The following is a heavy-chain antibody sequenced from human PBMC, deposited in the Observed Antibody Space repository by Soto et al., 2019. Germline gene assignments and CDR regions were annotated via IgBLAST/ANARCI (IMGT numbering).Heavy chain of an antibody. D-gene: IGHD6-19*01. CDR2: IYHSGST. Sequence: QVQLQESGPGLVKPSGTLSLTCAVSGGSISSSNWWSWVRQPPGKGLEWIGEIYHSGSTNYNPSLKSRVTISVDKSKNQFSLKLSSVTAADTAVYYCARSGGWPPYYYYYYGMDVWGQGTTVTVSS. V-gene: IGHV4-4*02. CDR1: GGSISSSNW. CDR3: ARSGGWPPYYYYYYGMDV. J-gene: IGHJ6*02.